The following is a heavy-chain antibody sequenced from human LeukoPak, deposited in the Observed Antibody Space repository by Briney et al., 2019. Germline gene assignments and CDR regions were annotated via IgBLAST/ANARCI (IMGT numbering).Heavy chain of an antibody. D-gene: IGHD6-19*01. CDR2: IYYSGST. CDR1: GGSISSSSYY. V-gene: IGHV4-39*07. Sequence: KPSETLSLTCTVSGGSISSSSYYWGWIRQPPGKGLEWIGSIYYSGSTYYNPSLKSRVTISVDTSKNQFSLKLSSVTAAGTAVYYCASPNSSGWVRDYFDYWGQGTLVTVSS. J-gene: IGHJ4*02. CDR3: ASPNSSGWVRDYFDY.